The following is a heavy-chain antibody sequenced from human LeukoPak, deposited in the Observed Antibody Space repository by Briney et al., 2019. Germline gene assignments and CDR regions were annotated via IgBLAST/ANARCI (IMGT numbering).Heavy chain of an antibody. J-gene: IGHJ3*02. CDR1: GGSISSYY. D-gene: IGHD3-22*01. V-gene: IGHV4-59*08. CDR2: IDYSGSH. CDR3: ARHQGTMIVVVMDAFDI. Sequence: PSETLSLTCTVSGGSISSYYWSWIRQPPGKGLEWMGYIDYSGSHNYNPSLKSRVTISVDTSKNQFSLKLSSVTAADTAVYYCARHQGTMIVVVMDAFDIWGQGTMVTVSS.